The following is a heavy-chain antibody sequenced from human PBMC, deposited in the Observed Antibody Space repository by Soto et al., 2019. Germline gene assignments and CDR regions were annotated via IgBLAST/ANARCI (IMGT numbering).Heavy chain of an antibody. CDR2: INAGNGNT. V-gene: IGHV1-3*01. Sequence: QVQLVQSGAEVKKPGASVKVSCKASGYTFTSYAMHWVRQAPGQRLEWMGWINAGNGNTKYSQKFQGRVTITRDTSAGTADMELSSLRSEDTAVYYCAREGGYSSGWRGGNYFDYWGQGTLVTVSS. J-gene: IGHJ4*02. D-gene: IGHD6-19*01. CDR3: AREGGYSSGWRGGNYFDY. CDR1: GYTFTSYA.